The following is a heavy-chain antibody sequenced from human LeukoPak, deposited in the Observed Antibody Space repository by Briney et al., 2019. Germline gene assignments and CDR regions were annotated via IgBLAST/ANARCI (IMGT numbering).Heavy chain of an antibody. V-gene: IGHV4-4*02. CDR3: ASRMPTVTYVGNYFDY. J-gene: IGHJ4*02. D-gene: IGHD4-17*01. Sequence: SGTLSLTCAVSGGSISSSHWWSWVRQPPGKGLEWIGEIYHTGSASYNPSLKSRVTISVDKSKNQFSLRLSSVTAADTAVYYCASRMPTVTYVGNYFDYWGQGTLVTVSS. CDR2: IYHTGSA. CDR1: GGSISSSHW.